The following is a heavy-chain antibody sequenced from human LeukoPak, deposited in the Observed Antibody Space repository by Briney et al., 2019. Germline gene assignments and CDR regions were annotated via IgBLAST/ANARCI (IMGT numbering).Heavy chain of an antibody. CDR3: VRDGSGSDFSLDY. D-gene: IGHD3-10*01. Sequence: PGGSLRLSCVGSGFNFDNYYMSWVRQAPGKGLEWVADIRHDGSDVYNVDSVRGRFTISRDNVKNSVFLQMNSLKDEDTAVYYCVRDGSGSDFSLDYWGQGTLVTISS. J-gene: IGHJ4*02. V-gene: IGHV3-7*04. CDR1: GFNFDNYY. CDR2: IRHDGSDV.